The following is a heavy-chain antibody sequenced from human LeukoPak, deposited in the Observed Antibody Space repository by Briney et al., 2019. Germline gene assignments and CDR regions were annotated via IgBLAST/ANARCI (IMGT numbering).Heavy chain of an antibody. CDR2: MNPNSGNT. V-gene: IGHV1-8*03. J-gene: IGHJ3*02. CDR1: GYSFSNYD. D-gene: IGHD1-26*01. CDR3: ARGTPQGGLDI. Sequence: ASVKVSCTASGYSFSNYDINWVRQATGQGLEWMGWMNPNSGNTGYAQNFQGRVTITTNTSISRAYLELSRLRCEDTAVFHCARGTPQGGLDIWGQGTMVTVSS.